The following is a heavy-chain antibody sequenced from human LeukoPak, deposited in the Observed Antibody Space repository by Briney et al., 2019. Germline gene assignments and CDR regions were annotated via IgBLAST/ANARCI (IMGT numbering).Heavy chain of an antibody. J-gene: IGHJ4*02. Sequence: SQTLSLTCTVSGGSISSGSYYWSWIRQPPGKGLEWIGYIYYSGSTNYNPSLKSRVTISVDTSKNQFSLKLSSVTAADTAVYYCARRYCLGSGGSCEFDYWGQGTLVTVSS. D-gene: IGHD2-15*01. CDR3: ARRYCLGSGGSCEFDY. CDR1: GGSISSGSYY. CDR2: IYYSGST. V-gene: IGHV4-61*01.